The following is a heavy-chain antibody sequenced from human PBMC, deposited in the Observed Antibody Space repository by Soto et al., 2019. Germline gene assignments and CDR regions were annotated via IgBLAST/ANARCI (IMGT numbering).Heavy chain of an antibody. CDR3: ARGRDGDY. CDR2: ISAHNGNT. J-gene: IGHJ4*02. D-gene: IGHD6-6*01. V-gene: IGHV1-18*01. CDR1: GYIFTTYG. Sequence: QVHLVQSGAEVKKPGASVKVSCKGSGYIFTTYGITWVRQAPGEGLEGMGWISAHNGNTNYAQKLQGRVTVARDTSRSKADMERRDRRSDVTAGDDGARGRDGDYWGQGAVVTVSS.